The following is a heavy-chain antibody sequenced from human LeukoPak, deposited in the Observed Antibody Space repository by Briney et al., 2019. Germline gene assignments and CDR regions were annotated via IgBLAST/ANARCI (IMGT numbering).Heavy chain of an antibody. J-gene: IGHJ4*02. V-gene: IGHV3-33*01. D-gene: IGHD3-22*01. CDR3: ARDSATYYYDSSGSDY. Sequence: GRSLRLSCAASGFTFSSYGMHWVRQAPGKGLEWVAVIWYDGSNKYYADSVKGRFTISRDNSKNTLYLQMNSLRAEDTAVYYCARDSATYYYDSSGSDYWGQGTLVTVSS. CDR2: IWYDGSNK. CDR1: GFTFSSYG.